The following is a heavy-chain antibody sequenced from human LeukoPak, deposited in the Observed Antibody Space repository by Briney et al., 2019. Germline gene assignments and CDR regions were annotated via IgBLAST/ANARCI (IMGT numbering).Heavy chain of an antibody. J-gene: IGHJ5*02. V-gene: IGHV1-18*01. CDR2: ISAYNGKT. D-gene: IGHD1-26*01. Sequence: ASVKVSCKASCYTFTRYGLSWVGQAPGQGLEGVGWISAYNGKTNYAQKLQGRVTMTTDTSTSTAYMELRSLRPDDTAVYYCARGGGSYYDWFDPWGQGTLVTVSS. CDR1: CYTFTRYG. CDR3: ARGGGSYYDWFDP.